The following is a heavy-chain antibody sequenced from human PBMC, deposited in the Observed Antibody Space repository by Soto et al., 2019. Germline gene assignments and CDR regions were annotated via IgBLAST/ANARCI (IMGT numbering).Heavy chain of an antibody. J-gene: IGHJ4*02. D-gene: IGHD3-3*01. CDR1: GFTFSSYW. CDR3: ARDVWITGDYDFWSGYFWTSPSYFDY. CDR2: INSDGSST. V-gene: IGHV3-74*01. Sequence: GGSLRLSCAASGFTFSSYWMHWVRQAPGKGLVWVSRINSDGSSTSYADSVKGRFTISRDNAKNTLYLQMNSLRAEDTAVYYCARDVWITGDYDFWSGYFWTSPSYFDYWGQGTLVTVCS.